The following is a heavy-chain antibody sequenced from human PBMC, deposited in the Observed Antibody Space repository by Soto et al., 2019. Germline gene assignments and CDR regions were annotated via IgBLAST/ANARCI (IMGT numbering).Heavy chain of an antibody. CDR2: ISAYNVNT. CDR3: ARDVTPPDY. V-gene: IGHV1-18*01. Sequence: QVQLVQSGAEVKKPGASVKVSCKASGYTFSSYAFSWVRQAPGQGLEWMGWISAYNVNTNNAKKFQGRVTLTTATSTSTAYRELLSLRSDDTAVYYCARDVTPPDYRGQGPLVTVSS. CDR1: GYTFSSYA. J-gene: IGHJ4*02.